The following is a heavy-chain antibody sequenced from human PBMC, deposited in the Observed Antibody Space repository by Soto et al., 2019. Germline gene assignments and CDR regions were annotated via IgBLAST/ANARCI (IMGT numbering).Heavy chain of an antibody. Sequence: GGSLRLACAASGFTVSSNYMSWVRQAPGKGLEWVSVIYSGGSTYYADSVKGRFTISRDNSKNTLYLQMNSLRAEDTAVYYCARAYLRFPPDYWGQGTLVTVSS. CDR1: GFTVSSNY. CDR2: IYSGGST. J-gene: IGHJ4*02. D-gene: IGHD3-16*01. V-gene: IGHV3-53*01. CDR3: ARAYLRFPPDY.